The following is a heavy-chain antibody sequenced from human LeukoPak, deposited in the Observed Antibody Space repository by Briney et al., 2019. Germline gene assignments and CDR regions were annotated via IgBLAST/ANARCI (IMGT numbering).Heavy chain of an antibody. Sequence: GASVKVPCKASGYTFTAYYMHWVRQAPGQGLEWMGLINPNSGGTNYAQRFQGRVTMTRDTSISTAYMELSKLTSDDTAVYYCARDKGTLGGDYWGQGTLVTVSS. V-gene: IGHV1-2*02. D-gene: IGHD3-16*01. J-gene: IGHJ4*02. CDR1: GYTFTAYY. CDR3: ARDKGTLGGDY. CDR2: INPNSGGT.